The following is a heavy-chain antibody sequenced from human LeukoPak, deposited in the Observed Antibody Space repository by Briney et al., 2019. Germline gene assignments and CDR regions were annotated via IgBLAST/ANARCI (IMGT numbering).Heavy chain of an antibody. J-gene: IGHJ4*02. CDR1: GFTFSSFG. V-gene: IGHV3-30*02. Sequence: PGGSLTLSCAASGFTFSSFGMHWVRHAPGKGLEWVAFVQYDGSKKFYSDSVKGRFTISRDNSKDTLYLQMNSLRAEDTAVYYCVQRHGYSAPHLAYWGQGSLVTVSS. CDR2: VQYDGSKK. D-gene: IGHD5-24*01. CDR3: VQRHGYSAPHLAY.